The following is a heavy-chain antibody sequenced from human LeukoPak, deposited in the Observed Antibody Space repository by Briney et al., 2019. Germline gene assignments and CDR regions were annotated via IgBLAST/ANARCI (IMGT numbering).Heavy chain of an antibody. CDR2: MWYDGGSQ. D-gene: IGHD3-10*01. CDR1: GFTLSNSG. CDR3: GRDSSYGVDY. J-gene: IGHJ4*02. V-gene: IGHV3-33*01. Sequence: PGRSLRLSCAASGFTLSNSGMHWVRQAPGKGLEWVAVMWYDGGSQYYADPVKGRFTISRENSKNTLYLHMNSLRDEDTAVYYCGRDSSYGVDYWGQGTLVTVSS.